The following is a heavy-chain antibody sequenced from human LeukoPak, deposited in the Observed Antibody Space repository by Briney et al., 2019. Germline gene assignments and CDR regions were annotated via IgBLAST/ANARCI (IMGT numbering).Heavy chain of an antibody. CDR2: IYYSGST. V-gene: IGHV4-59*08. J-gene: IGHJ4*02. CDR3: ARRLGVMNPFDY. Sequence: SETLSLTCAVYGGSFSGYYWSWIRQPPGKGLEWIGYIYYSGSTNYNPSVKSRVTISVDTSKNQFSLKLSSVTAADTAVYYCARRLGVMNPFDYWGQGTLVTVSS. D-gene: IGHD3-22*01. CDR1: GGSFSGYY.